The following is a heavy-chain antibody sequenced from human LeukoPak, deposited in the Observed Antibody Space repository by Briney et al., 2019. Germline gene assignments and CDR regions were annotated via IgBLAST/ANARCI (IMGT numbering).Heavy chain of an antibody. CDR2: TSYNGNT. Sequence: ASVKVSCKASGYTFSNYGISWVRQAPGLGLAWMGWTSYNGNTNYAQKFQDRVTMTTDTSTTTAYMELRSLESDDTAVYYCARHSGSSWQALGYWGQGTLVTVSS. J-gene: IGHJ4*02. V-gene: IGHV1-18*04. CDR3: ARHSGSSWQALGY. D-gene: IGHD2-15*01. CDR1: GYTFSNYG.